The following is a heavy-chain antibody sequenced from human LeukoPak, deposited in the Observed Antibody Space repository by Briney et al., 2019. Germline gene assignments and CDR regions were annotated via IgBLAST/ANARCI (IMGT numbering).Heavy chain of an antibody. CDR2: INPNSGGT. Sequence: ASVKVSCKASGYTFTGYYMHWVRQAPGQGLEWMGWINPNSGGTNYAQKFQGRVTMTRDTSISTAYMELSRLRSDDTAVYYCARDQTSIAARPEYYLDYWGQGTLVTVSS. D-gene: IGHD6-6*01. CDR3: ARDQTSIAARPEYYLDY. J-gene: IGHJ4*02. CDR1: GYTFTGYY. V-gene: IGHV1-2*02.